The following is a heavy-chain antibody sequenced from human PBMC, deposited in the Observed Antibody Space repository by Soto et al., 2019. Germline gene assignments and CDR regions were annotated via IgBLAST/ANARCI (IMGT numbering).Heavy chain of an antibody. D-gene: IGHD6-13*01. J-gene: IGHJ5*02. CDR1: GYTFSDYY. CDR3: AREGMAAADVNWFDP. Sequence: ASVTVSCKASGYTFSDYYMHWVRQAPGQGPEWLGWINPNSGATNYAQKFQGWITMTRDTSISTAYMELSRLRSDDTAVYYCAREGMAAADVNWFDPWGQGTLVTVSS. V-gene: IGHV1-2*04. CDR2: INPNSGAT.